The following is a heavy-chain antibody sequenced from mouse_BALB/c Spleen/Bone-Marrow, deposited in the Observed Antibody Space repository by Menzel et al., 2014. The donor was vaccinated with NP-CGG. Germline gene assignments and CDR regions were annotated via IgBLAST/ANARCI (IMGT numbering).Heavy chain of an antibody. J-gene: IGHJ2*01. Sequence: DVKLVESGGGLVKPGGSLKLSCAASGFTFSSYTMSWVRQTPEKGLEWVATISSGGSYTYYPDSVKGRFTISRDNAKNTLYLQMSSLKSEDTAMYYCTSMITRGYYFDYWGQGTTLTVSS. CDR1: GFTFSSYT. V-gene: IGHV5-6-4*01. CDR3: TSMITRGYYFDY. D-gene: IGHD2-4*01. CDR2: ISSGGSYT.